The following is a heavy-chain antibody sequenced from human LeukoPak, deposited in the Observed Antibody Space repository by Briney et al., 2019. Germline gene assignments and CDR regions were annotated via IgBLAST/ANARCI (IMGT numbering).Heavy chain of an antibody. D-gene: IGHD3-3*01. Sequence: PGGSLRLSCAASGFTFSNYEMTWVRQAPGKGLEWISYISDSGSFIDYADSVKGRFIISRGNDKSSLYLQMNSLRVDDTAVYYCARDRKDTIFNYWGQGTLVTVSS. CDR2: ISDSGSFI. CDR3: ARDRKDTIFNY. J-gene: IGHJ4*02. CDR1: GFTFSNYE. V-gene: IGHV3-48*03.